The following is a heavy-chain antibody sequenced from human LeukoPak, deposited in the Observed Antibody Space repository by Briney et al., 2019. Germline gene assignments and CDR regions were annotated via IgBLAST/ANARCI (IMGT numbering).Heavy chain of an antibody. J-gene: IGHJ3*02. CDR1: GFTFSSYS. CDR3: ARIPTGTTPAFDI. Sequence: GGSLRLSCAASGFTFSSYSMNWVRQAPGKGLEWVSSISSSSSYIYYADSVKGRFTISRDNAKNSLYLQMNSLRAEDTAVYYCARIPTGTTPAFDIWGQGTMVTVSS. V-gene: IGHV3-21*01. CDR2: ISSSSSYI. D-gene: IGHD1-1*01.